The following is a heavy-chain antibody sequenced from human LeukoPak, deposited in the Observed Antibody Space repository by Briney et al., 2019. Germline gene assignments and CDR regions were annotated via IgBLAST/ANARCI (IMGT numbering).Heavy chain of an antibody. CDR1: GFTVSTKY. D-gene: IGHD3-3*02. J-gene: IGHJ2*01. CDR3: ARVGDHFHWNLDL. CDR2: IYSGATT. V-gene: IGHV3-53*01. Sequence: PGGSLRLSCAASGFTVSTKYMNWVRQAPGKGLEWVSIIYSGATTYYADAVKGRFTISRGTSKHTMSLQMKSLRAEETAAYFCARVGDHFHWNLDLWGRGTLVSVSS.